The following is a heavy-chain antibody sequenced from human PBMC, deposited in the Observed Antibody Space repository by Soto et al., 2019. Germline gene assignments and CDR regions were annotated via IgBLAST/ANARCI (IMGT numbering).Heavy chain of an antibody. V-gene: IGHV3-21*01. CDR1: GVPFSSYS. CDR2: ISSSSSYI. CDR3: AREDSSSWLGGMDV. J-gene: IGHJ6*02. D-gene: IGHD6-13*01. Sequence: GGLLRLPCGAVGVPFSSYSMNLVRPEPGKGLEWVSSISSSSSYIYYADSVKGRFTISRDNAKNSLYLQMNSLRAEDTAVYYCAREDSSSWLGGMDVWGQGNTVTVSS.